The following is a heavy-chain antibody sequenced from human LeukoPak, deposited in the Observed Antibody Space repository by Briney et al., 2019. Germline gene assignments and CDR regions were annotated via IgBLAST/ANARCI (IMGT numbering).Heavy chain of an antibody. D-gene: IGHD2-21*01. J-gene: IGHJ3*02. CDR2: ISYDGSNK. CDR1: GFTFSSYA. CDR3: ARSAYLDDAFDI. Sequence: GGSLRLSCAAPGFTFSSYAMHWVRQAPGKGLEWVAVISYDGSNKYYADSVKGRFTTSRDNSKNTLYLQMNSLRAEDTAVYYCARSAYLDDAFDIWGQGTIVTVSS. V-gene: IGHV3-30-3*01.